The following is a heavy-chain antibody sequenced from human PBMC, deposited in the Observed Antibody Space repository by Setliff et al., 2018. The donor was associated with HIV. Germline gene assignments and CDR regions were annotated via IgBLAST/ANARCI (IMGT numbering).Heavy chain of an antibody. V-gene: IGHV1-3*01. D-gene: IGHD3-22*01. CDR3: ARESVISDAKIDF. Sequence: ASVMVSCKASGYTFTGYAMHWVRQAPGQRLEWMGWINAGNGNTKYSQVRDRVTMTRDTSIATVYMEVNRLTSDDTAMYYCARESVISDAKIDFWGRGTLVTVSS. J-gene: IGHJ2*01. CDR1: GYTFTGYA. CDR2: INAGNGNT.